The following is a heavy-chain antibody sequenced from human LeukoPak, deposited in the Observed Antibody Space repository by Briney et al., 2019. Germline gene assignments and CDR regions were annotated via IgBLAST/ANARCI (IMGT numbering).Heavy chain of an antibody. CDR3: AKAVPSGSYYGYYYYYMDV. CDR1: GFTFSSYA. Sequence: GGSLRLSCAASGFTFSSYAMHWVRQAPGKGLEWVAVISYEGSNKYYADSVKGRFTISRDNSKNTLYLQMNRLRAEDTAVYYCAKAVPSGSYYGYYYYYMDVWGKGTTVTVSS. V-gene: IGHV3-30-3*01. J-gene: IGHJ6*03. D-gene: IGHD1-26*01. CDR2: ISYEGSNK.